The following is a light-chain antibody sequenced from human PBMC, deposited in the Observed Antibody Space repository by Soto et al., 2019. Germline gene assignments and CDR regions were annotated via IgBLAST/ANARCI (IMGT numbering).Light chain of an antibody. J-gene: IGKJ3*01. CDR2: RAS. CDR1: ENIGNY. V-gene: IGKV1-39*01. Sequence: DIQMTQSPSSLSATVGDRVSITCRASENIGNYLAWFQQKPGKAPKLLIYRASNWQSGVPSRFSGSGSGTDFTLTISSLQPDDFASYYCHQSYISPLTFGPGTTVDLK. CDR3: HQSYISPLT.